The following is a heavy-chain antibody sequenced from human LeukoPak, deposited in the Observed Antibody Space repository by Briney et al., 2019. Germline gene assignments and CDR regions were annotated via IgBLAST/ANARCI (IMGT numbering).Heavy chain of an antibody. Sequence: SVKVSCKASGGTFSSYAISWVRQAPGQGLEWMGRIIPIFGTVNYAQKFQGRVTITTDESTSTAYMELSSLRSEDTAVYYCARGGRGGGYDFWSWGQGTLVTVSS. CDR1: GGTFSSYA. D-gene: IGHD3-3*01. CDR2: IIPIFGTV. J-gene: IGHJ4*02. CDR3: ARGGRGGGYDFWS. V-gene: IGHV1-69*05.